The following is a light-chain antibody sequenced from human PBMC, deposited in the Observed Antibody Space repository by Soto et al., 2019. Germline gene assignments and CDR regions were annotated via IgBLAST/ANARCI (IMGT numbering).Light chain of an antibody. CDR2: DVS. J-gene: IGLJ2*01. Sequence: QSALTQPASVSGSPGQSITISCTGTSSDVGGYKYVAWYQHHPGKVPKLMIYDVSHRPSGVSDRFSGSKSGNTASLTISGLQAEDEADYYCSSFTSISTLVFGGGTKLTVL. CDR1: SSDVGGYKY. CDR3: SSFTSISTLV. V-gene: IGLV2-14*03.